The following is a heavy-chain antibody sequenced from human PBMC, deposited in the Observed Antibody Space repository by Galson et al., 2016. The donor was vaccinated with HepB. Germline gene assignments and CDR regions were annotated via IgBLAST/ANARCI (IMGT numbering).Heavy chain of an antibody. CDR1: GFTFSSYG. CDR2: IWYDGSNK. V-gene: IGHV3-33*01. J-gene: IGHJ2*01. D-gene: IGHD2-15*01. Sequence: SLRLSCAASGFTFSSYGMHWVRQAPGKGLEWVAGIWYDGSNKYYADSVKGRFTISRDNSKNTLYLQMNSLRDEDTAVYYCATQYCSGGSCYSAAPGYWYFDLWGRGTLVTVSS. CDR3: ATQYCSGGSCYSAAPGYWYFDL.